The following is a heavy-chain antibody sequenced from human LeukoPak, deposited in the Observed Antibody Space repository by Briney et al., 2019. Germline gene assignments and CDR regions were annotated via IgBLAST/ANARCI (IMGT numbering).Heavy chain of an antibody. CDR2: IYHSGRT. J-gene: IGHJ4*02. CDR1: GFTFSNAW. D-gene: IGHD3-22*01. V-gene: IGHV4-4*02. CDR3: ARKKSSGYYPTGY. Sequence: GSLRLSCAASGFTFSNAWMSRVRQAPGKGLEWIGEIYHSGRTNYNPSRKSRVTISVDKSKNQFSLKLSSVTAADTAVYYCARKKSSGYYPTGYWGQGTLVTVSS.